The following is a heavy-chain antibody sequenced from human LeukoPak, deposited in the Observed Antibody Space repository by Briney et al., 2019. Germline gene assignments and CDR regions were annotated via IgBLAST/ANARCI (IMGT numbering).Heavy chain of an antibody. J-gene: IGHJ3*02. V-gene: IGHV4-39*06. CDR2: IYYSGTT. CDR3: ARDNIKIVGAIDAFDI. D-gene: IGHD1-26*01. Sequence: SETLSLTCTVSGGSISSSNYYWGWIRQPPGKGLEWIGSIYYSGTTYYNPSLKSRVTISVDTSKNQFPLKLSSVTAADTAVYYCARDNIKIVGAIDAFDIWGQGTMVTVSS. CDR1: GGSISSSNYY.